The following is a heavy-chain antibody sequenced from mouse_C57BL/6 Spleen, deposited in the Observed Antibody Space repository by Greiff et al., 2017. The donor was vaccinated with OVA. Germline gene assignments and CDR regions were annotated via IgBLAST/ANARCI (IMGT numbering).Heavy chain of an antibody. CDR3: ARHAPYYGSSEGYAMDY. Sequence: QVQLQQSGAELVKPGASVKLSCKASGYTFTEYTIHWVKQRSGQGLEWIGWFYPGSGSIKYNEKFKDKATLTADKSSSTVYMALSRLTSEDSAVYFCARHAPYYGSSEGYAMDYWGQGTSVTVSS. CDR2: FYPGSGSI. D-gene: IGHD1-1*01. J-gene: IGHJ4*01. CDR1: GYTFTEYT. V-gene: IGHV1-62-2*01.